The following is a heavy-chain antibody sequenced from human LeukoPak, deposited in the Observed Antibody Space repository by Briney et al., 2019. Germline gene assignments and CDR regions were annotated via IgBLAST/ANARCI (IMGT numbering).Heavy chain of an antibody. Sequence: ASVKVSCKASGYTFTSYYMHWVRQAPGQGLEWVGIINPGGGSTSYAQKFQGRVTMTRDTSTSTVYMELSSLRSEDTAVYYCARETTVTNWFDPWGQGTLVTVSS. CDR3: ARETTVTNWFDP. J-gene: IGHJ5*02. CDR1: GYTFTSYY. V-gene: IGHV1-46*03. CDR2: INPGGGST. D-gene: IGHD4-11*01.